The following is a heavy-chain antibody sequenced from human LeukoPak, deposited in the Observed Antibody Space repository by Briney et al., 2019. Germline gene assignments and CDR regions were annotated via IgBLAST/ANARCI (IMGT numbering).Heavy chain of an antibody. J-gene: IGHJ5*02. V-gene: IGHV4-59*12. D-gene: IGHD3-3*01. CDR2: IYYSGST. Sequence: PSETLSLTCTVSGGSISSYCWSWVRQPPGKGLEWIGYIYYSGSTYYNPSLKSRVTISVDTSKNQFSLKLSSVTAADTAVYYCARGRNPNYDFWSGYYSYNWFDPWGQGTLVTVSS. CDR3: ARGRNPNYDFWSGYYSYNWFDP. CDR1: GGSISSYC.